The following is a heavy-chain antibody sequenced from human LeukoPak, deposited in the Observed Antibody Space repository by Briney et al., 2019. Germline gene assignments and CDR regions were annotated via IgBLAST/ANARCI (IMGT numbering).Heavy chain of an antibody. J-gene: IGHJ5*02. CDR3: ARGVGYCSSTSCFRRFDP. Sequence: EASVKVSCKASGYTFTSYAMHWVRQAPGQRLEWMGWINAGNGNTKYSQKFQGRVTMTRNTSISTAYMELNSLRSEDTAVYYCARGVGYCSSTSCFRRFDPWGPGTLVTVSS. V-gene: IGHV1-3*01. D-gene: IGHD2-2*03. CDR1: GYTFTSYA. CDR2: INAGNGNT.